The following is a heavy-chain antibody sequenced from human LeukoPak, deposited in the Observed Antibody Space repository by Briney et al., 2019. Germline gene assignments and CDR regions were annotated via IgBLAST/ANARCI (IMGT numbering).Heavy chain of an antibody. D-gene: IGHD6-13*01. Sequence: PSETLSLTCTVSGGSISSYYWSWIRQPPGKGLEWIGYIYYSGSTNYNPSLKSRVTISVDTSKNQFSLKLSSVTAADTAVYYCARRKQGSSWLFDYWGQGTLVTVSS. J-gene: IGHJ4*02. CDR2: IYYSGST. V-gene: IGHV4-59*01. CDR1: GGSISSYY. CDR3: ARRKQGSSWLFDY.